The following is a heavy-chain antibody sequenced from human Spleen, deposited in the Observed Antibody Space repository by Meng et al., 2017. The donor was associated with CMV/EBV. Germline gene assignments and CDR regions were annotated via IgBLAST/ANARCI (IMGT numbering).Heavy chain of an antibody. D-gene: IGHD6-6*01. Sequence: ASVKVSCKASGYTFTSYDINWVRQPTGQGLEWMGWMNPNSGNTGYAQKFQGRVTMTRNNSISTDYMELSSLRSEDTAVYYCARVLLRSSPSIYWGQGTLVTVSS. CDR3: ARVLLRSSPSIY. J-gene: IGHJ4*02. V-gene: IGHV1-8*01. CDR1: GYTFTSYD. CDR2: MNPNSGNT.